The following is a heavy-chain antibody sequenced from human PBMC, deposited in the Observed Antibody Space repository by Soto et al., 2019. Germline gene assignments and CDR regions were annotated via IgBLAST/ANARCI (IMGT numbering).Heavy chain of an antibody. J-gene: IGHJ6*01. CDR2: IVPLHNTS. Sequence: QVHLLQSGTEVKKPGSSLKVSCKVSGGAFTDYSLNWVRHAPGQGLEWLGGIVPLHNTSNYSLKFLGRGEITADLYPTTVYMYMRGLTPDDTATYNCAIWSHCNPLYYRGLEVWGQGTTVFGSS. CDR1: GGAFTDYS. V-gene: IGHV1-69*19. CDR3: AIWSHCNPLYYRGLEV. D-gene: IGHD3-10*01.